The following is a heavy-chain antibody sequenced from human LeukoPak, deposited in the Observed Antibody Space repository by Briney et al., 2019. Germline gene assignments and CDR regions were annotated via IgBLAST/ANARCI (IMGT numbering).Heavy chain of an antibody. D-gene: IGHD3-3*01. Sequence: SETLSLTCTVSGDSISSYYWSWIRQPPGKGLECIGYIYYSGSTNYNPSLKSRVTISVDTSKNQFSLKLSSVTAADTAVYYCARGSAKLTMNWFDPWGQGTRVTVSS. J-gene: IGHJ5*02. CDR3: ARGSAKLTMNWFDP. CDR2: IYYSGST. V-gene: IGHV4-59*01. CDR1: GDSISSYY.